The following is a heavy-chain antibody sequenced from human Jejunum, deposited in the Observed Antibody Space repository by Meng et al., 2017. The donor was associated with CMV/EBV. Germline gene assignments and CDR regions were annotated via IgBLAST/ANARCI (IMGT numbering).Heavy chain of an antibody. Sequence: SGGSISSYYWGWIRQPPGKGLELIGYFYYSGSTYYNPSLKSRVTMSLDTSQHQFSLKLSSVSAADTAVYYCARYWDYYDVPCVFDIWGQGTMVTVSS. CDR2: FYYSGST. J-gene: IGHJ3*02. D-gene: IGHD3-22*01. V-gene: IGHV4-59*01. CDR1: GGSISSYY. CDR3: ARYWDYYDVPCVFDI.